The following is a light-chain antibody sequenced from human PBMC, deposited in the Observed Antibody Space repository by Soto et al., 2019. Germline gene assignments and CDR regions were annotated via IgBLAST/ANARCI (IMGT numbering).Light chain of an antibody. CDR2: SNN. Sequence: QSVLTQPPSASGTPGQRVTISCSGSSSNIGRNAVNWYQQLPGTAPKLLIYSNNQRPSGVPDRFSGSKSGTSASLAISGLQSEDETDYYCAAWYDSLNGWVFGGGTKVTVL. CDR1: SSNIGRNA. CDR3: AAWYDSLNGWV. V-gene: IGLV1-44*01. J-gene: IGLJ3*02.